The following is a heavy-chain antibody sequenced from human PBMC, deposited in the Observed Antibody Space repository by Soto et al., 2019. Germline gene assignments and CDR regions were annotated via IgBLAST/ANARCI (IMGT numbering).Heavy chain of an antibody. CDR1: GFTFSSYA. Sequence: GGSLRLSCAASGFTFSSYAMSWVRQAPGKGLEWVSAISGSGGSTYYADSVKGRFTISRDNSKNTLYLQMNSLRAEDTAVYYCAKDRDGDYELYLHLWGPGTMATVYS. J-gene: IGHJ2*01. D-gene: IGHD4-17*01. CDR2: ISGSGGST. V-gene: IGHV3-23*01. CDR3: AKDRDGDYELYLHL.